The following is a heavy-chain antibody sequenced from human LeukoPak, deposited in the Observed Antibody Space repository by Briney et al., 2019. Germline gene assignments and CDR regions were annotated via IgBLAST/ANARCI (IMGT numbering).Heavy chain of an antibody. CDR3: ARSIVGATKYFQH. V-gene: IGHV3-23*01. CDR1: GFTFSSYA. Sequence: GGSLRLSCAASGFTFSSYAMSWARQAPGKGLEWVSAISGSGGSTYYADSVKGRFTISRDNSKNTLYLQMNSLRAEDTAVYYCARSIVGATKYFQHWGQGTLVTVSS. J-gene: IGHJ1*01. CDR2: ISGSGGST. D-gene: IGHD1-26*01.